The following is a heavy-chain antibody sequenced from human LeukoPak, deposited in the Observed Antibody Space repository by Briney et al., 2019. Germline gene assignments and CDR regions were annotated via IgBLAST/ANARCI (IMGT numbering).Heavy chain of an antibody. J-gene: IGHJ6*02. CDR2: IWLDGSNK. D-gene: IGHD2-2*01. V-gene: IGHV3-33*01. CDR3: ARDYVVPAAKGYYYYGMDV. CDR1: ELTFNSYG. Sequence: GGSLRLSCAASELTFNSYGMHWVRQAPGKGLEWVAVIWLDGSNKYYAASVKGRFTISRDNSKNTLYLQMNSLRAEDTAVYYCARDYVVPAAKGYYYYGMDVWGRGATVTVSS.